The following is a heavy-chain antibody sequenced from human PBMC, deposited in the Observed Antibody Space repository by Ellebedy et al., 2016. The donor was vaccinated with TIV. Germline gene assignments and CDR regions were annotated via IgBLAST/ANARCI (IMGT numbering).Heavy chain of an antibody. V-gene: IGHV4-30-2*01. CDR1: GGSIRSGGYS. D-gene: IGHD6-13*01. CDR3: ARGDIAAANAPLDL. J-gene: IGHJ5*02. CDR2: IYHSGST. Sequence: SETLSLXXAVSGGSIRSGGYSWSWIRQPPGKGLEWIGSIYHSGSTYYNPSLKSRVTISVDRSKNQFSLKLTSLTAADTAIYYCARGDIAAANAPLDLWGQGSLVTVSS.